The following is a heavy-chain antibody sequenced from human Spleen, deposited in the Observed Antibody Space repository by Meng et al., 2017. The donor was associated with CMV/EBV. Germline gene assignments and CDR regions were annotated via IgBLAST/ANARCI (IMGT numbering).Heavy chain of an antibody. CDR3: ARESGSHLAIEY. J-gene: IGHJ4*02. Sequence: SCAASGFSFSKYWMHWVRQAPGKGLVWVSRINNDGTSTTYADSVKGRFTFSRDNAKNTLYLQMNSLRAEDTAVYYCARESGSHLAIEYWGQGTLVTVSS. V-gene: IGHV3-74*01. CDR2: INNDGTST. CDR1: GFSFSKYW. D-gene: IGHD1-26*01.